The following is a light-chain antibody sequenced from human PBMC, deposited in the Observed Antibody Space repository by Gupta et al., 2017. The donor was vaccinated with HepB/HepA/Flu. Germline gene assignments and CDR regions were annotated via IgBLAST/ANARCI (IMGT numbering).Light chain of an antibody. CDR2: GAS. CDR1: QSVSSDF. CDR3: QQKVSSPRT. J-gene: IGKJ1*01. V-gene: IGKV3-20*01. Sequence: IVLTQSPRTLSLSRGESATLSCRASQSVSSDFLAWYQQKPGQAPRLLIYGASSRATGIPARFSGSGCGTEFTLTISRLEPEDFAVYYCQQKVSSPRTFGQGTKVEIK.